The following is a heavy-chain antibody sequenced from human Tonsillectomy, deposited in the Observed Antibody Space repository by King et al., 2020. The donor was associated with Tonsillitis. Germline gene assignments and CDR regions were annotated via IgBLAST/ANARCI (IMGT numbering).Heavy chain of an antibody. Sequence: QLVQSGAEVKKPGASVKVSCKASGYTFTTYDFNWVRQATGQGLEWMGWMNPNSGNTGYAQKFQGRVTMTRDTSISTAYMELSRLRYEDTAVYYCSRNIAPGGLRYYFAAWGQGTRVTVAA. CDR3: SRNIAPGGLRYYFAA. J-gene: IGHJ4*02. D-gene: IGHD3-9*01. CDR2: MNPNSGNT. CDR1: GYTFTTYD. V-gene: IGHV1-8*02.